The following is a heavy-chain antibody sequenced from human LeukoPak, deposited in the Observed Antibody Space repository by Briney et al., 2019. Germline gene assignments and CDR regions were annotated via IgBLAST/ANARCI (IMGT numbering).Heavy chain of an antibody. D-gene: IGHD3-10*01. CDR3: AQEVWFGELSSRY. Sequence: GGSLRLSCAASGFIVSSNNMNWVRQAPGRGLEWVSVIYTGGNTYYADSVKGRFTISRDNSKNTLYLQMNSLRAEDTAVYYCAQEVWFGELSSRYWGQGTLVTVSS. J-gene: IGHJ4*02. CDR2: IYTGGNT. CDR1: GFIVSSNN. V-gene: IGHV3-53*01.